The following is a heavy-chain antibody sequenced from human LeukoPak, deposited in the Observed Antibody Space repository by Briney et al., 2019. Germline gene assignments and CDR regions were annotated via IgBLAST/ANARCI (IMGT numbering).Heavy chain of an antibody. J-gene: IGHJ4*02. D-gene: IGHD2-21*02. CDR1: GFTFKNYG. V-gene: IGHV3-23*01. CDR3: TRREDCGGDCPYYFDY. CDR2: INASGGRT. Sequence: GGSLRLSCGASGFTFKNYGMNWVRQAPGKGLEWVSTINASGGRTYYADSVKGRFTISRDNSKNTLYLQMNSLRAEDTAVYYCTRREDCGGDCPYYFDYWGQGTLVTVSS.